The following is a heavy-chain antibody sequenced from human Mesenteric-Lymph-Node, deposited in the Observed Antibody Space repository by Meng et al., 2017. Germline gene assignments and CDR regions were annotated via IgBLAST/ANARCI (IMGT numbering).Heavy chain of an antibody. D-gene: IGHD6-13*01. Sequence: SLKISCAASGFTFDDYAMHWVRQAPGKGLEWVSGISWNSGSIGYADSVKGRFTISRDNAKNSLYLQMNSLRAEDMALYYCAKGQNAIAAAGLDYWGQGTLVTVSS. CDR3: AKGQNAIAAAGLDY. V-gene: IGHV3-9*03. J-gene: IGHJ4*02. CDR1: GFTFDDYA. CDR2: ISWNSGSI.